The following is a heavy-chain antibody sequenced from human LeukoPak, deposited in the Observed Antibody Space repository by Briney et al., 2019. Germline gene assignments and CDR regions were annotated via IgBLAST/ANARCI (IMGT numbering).Heavy chain of an antibody. CDR3: AHSNSSGWYLSFDY. CDR1: GFSLSTSGVG. CDR2: IYCDDDK. Sequence: SGPTLVNPTQTLTLTCTFSGFSLSTSGVGVGWIRQPPGKALEWLALIYCDDDKRYSPSLKSRLTITKDASKNQVVLTMTNMDPVDTATYYCAHSNSSGWYLSFDYWGQGTLVTVSS. V-gene: IGHV2-5*02. D-gene: IGHD6-19*01. J-gene: IGHJ4*02.